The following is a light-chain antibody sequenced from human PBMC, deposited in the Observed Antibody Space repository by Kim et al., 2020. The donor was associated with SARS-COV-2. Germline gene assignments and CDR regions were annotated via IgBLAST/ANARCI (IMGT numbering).Light chain of an antibody. CDR3: QQSYNTPLT. CDR1: QSISGY. V-gene: IGKV1-39*01. CDR2: DAS. Sequence: ASVGDRVTITCRASQSISGYLNWYQQKPGKAPNLLISDASSLQSGVPSRFSGSGSGTDFTLTISSLQPEDFATYYCQQSYNTPLTFGGGTKVDIK. J-gene: IGKJ4*01.